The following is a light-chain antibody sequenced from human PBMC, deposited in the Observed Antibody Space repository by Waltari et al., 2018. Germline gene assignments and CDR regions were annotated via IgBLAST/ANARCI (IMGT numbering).Light chain of an antibody. Sequence: QSVLTQSPSVSRAPGQGVTISCTGSRSNIGTNYVHWYQQLPGAAPKLLLFGNSNRPSGVPDRFPGSKSGTSASLAITGLQAEDEADYFCQSYDSSLTVVVFGGRTKLTVL. CDR2: GNS. CDR3: QSYDSSLTVVV. CDR1: RSNIGTNYV. J-gene: IGLJ3*02. V-gene: IGLV1-40*01.